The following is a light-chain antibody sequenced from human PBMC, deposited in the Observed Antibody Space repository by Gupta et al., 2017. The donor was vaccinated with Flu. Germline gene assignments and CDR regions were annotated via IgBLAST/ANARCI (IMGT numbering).Light chain of an antibody. CDR2: GAS. Sequence: EIMMTQSPATLSVSPGERATLSCRASQSVSSNLAWYQQKPGQAPRLLIYGASTRATGVPARFSGSGSGTEFTLTISSLQSEDFAVYYCQQYNDWHLFGQGTKVEIK. V-gene: IGKV3-15*01. CDR3: QQYNDWHL. J-gene: IGKJ1*01. CDR1: QSVSSN.